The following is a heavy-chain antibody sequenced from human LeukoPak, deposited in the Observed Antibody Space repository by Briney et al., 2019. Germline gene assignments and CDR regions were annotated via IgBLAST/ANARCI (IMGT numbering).Heavy chain of an antibody. CDR1: GGSLISTTYY. D-gene: IGHD3-16*02. CDR2: IYYSGST. V-gene: IGHV4-39*07. CDR3: ARAPRTGAWDMITFGGVIVHGDAFDF. J-gene: IGHJ3*01. Sequence: SETLSLTCAVSGGSLISTTYYWGWIRQPPGKGLEWIVSIYYSGSTYYNPSLKSRVTVSVDMSKNPFSLQLSSVTAADTAVYYCARAPRTGAWDMITFGGVIVHGDAFDFWGQGTMVTVSS.